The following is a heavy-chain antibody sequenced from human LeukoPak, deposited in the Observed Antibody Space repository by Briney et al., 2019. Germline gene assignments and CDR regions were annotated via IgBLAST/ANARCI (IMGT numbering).Heavy chain of an antibody. J-gene: IGHJ3*02. D-gene: IGHD6-13*01. CDR3: AKIGAAGNAFDI. V-gene: IGHV3-23*01. CDR2: ISGSGGST. CDR1: GFTFSSYA. Sequence: GGSLRLSCAASGFTFSSYAMSWVRQAPGKGLEWVSAISGSGGSTYYADSVKGRFTISRDNAKNSLYLQTNSLRAEDTAVYYCAKIGAAGNAFDIWGQGTMVTVSS.